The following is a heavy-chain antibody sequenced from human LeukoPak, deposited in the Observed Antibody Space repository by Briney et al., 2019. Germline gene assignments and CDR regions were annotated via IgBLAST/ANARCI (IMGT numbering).Heavy chain of an antibody. CDR3: ARETVQSNWNSGMDV. D-gene: IGHD1-20*01. V-gene: IGHV3-74*01. CDR2: INSDGSGT. J-gene: IGHJ6*02. Sequence: GGSLRLSGAASGFILSSFWMHWVRQVPGRGLVWVSRINSDGSGTSYADSVKGRFTISRDNAKNTVYLQMNSLRVEDTAVYYCARETVQSNWNSGMDVWGQGTTVTVSS. CDR1: GFILSSFW.